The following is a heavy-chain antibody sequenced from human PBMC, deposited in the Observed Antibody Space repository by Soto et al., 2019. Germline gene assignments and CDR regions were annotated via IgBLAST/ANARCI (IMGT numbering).Heavy chain of an antibody. Sequence: QVQLVESGGGVVQPGRSLRLSCAASGFTFGIYGMHWVRQAPGKGLEWVAVIWYDGSIKYHADSVKGRFTISRDNSKNTVYLQMDSLRDEDTAVYYGARATSGSVDALDMWGQGRLVTVSS. V-gene: IGHV3-33*01. CDR1: GFTFGIYG. J-gene: IGHJ3*02. CDR3: ARATSGSVDALDM. D-gene: IGHD1-26*01. CDR2: IWYDGSIK.